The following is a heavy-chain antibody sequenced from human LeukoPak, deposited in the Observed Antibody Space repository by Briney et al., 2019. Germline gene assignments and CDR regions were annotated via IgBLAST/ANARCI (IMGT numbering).Heavy chain of an antibody. CDR3: ARQETTSYYYYYYYMDV. CDR2: IYYSGST. V-gene: IGHV4-39*01. CDR1: GGSISSSSYY. D-gene: IGHD4-11*01. J-gene: IGHJ6*03. Sequence: ASETLSLTCTVSGGSISSSSYYWGCIRQPPGKGLECIGSIYYSGSTYYNPSLKSRVTISVDTSKNQFSLKLSSVTAADTAVYYCARQETTSYYYYYYYMDVSGKGTTVTVSS.